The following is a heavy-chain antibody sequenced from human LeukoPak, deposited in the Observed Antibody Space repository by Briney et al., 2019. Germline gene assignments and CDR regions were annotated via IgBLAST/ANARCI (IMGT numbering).Heavy chain of an antibody. J-gene: IGHJ6*02. CDR3: ARDDPFGGLSGAKRYYYYGMDV. CDR1: GGTFSSYA. V-gene: IGHV1-69*13. CDR2: IIPIFGTA. Sequence: WASVKVSCKASGGTFSSYAISWVRQAPGQGLEWMGGIIPIFGTANYAQKFQGRVTITADESTSTAYMELSSLRSEDTAVYYCARDDPFGGLSGAKRYYYYGMDVWGQGTTVTVSS. D-gene: IGHD3-10*01.